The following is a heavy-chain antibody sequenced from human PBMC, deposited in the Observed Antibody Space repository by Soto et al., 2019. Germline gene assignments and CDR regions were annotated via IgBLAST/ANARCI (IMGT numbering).Heavy chain of an antibody. CDR2: IYPGDSDT. Sequence: GESLKISCKGSGYIFPTFWIGWVRQMPGKGLEWMGVIYPGDSDTRYSPSFQGQVTMSADRSISTAYLQWTSLKASDTAIYYCARSGRNAYYNMDVWGQGTTVTVSS. CDR3: ARSGRNAYYNMDV. CDR1: GYIFPTFW. D-gene: IGHD3-16*01. J-gene: IGHJ6*02. V-gene: IGHV5-51*01.